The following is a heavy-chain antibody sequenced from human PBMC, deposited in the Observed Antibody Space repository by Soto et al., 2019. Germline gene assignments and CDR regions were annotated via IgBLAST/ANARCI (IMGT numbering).Heavy chain of an antibody. V-gene: IGHV2-26*01. D-gene: IGHD3-3*01. Sequence: QVTLKESGPVLVKPTETLTLTCTVSGFSLSNARMGVSWIRQPPGKALEWLAHIFSNDEKSYHTSLESRRTTAKDTAQSQVVLTMANMDPVDTATYYGARIFIDFWSGYYAYWGQGTLVTVSS. CDR1: GFSLSNARMG. CDR3: ARIFIDFWSGYYAY. CDR2: IFSNDEK. J-gene: IGHJ4*02.